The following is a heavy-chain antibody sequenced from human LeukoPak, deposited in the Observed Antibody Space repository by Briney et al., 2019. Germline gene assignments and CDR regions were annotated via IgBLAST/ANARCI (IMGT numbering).Heavy chain of an antibody. CDR1: GYTFTSYY. CDR3: ARAGAGGDLDY. CDR2: INPSGGST. Sequence: ASVRVSCKASGYTFTSYYMHWVRQAPGQGLEWMGIINPSGGSTSYAQKFQGRVTMTRDTSTSTVYMELSSLRSEDTAVYYCARAGAGGDLDYWGQGTLVTVSS. D-gene: IGHD2-21*01. J-gene: IGHJ4*02. V-gene: IGHV1-46*01.